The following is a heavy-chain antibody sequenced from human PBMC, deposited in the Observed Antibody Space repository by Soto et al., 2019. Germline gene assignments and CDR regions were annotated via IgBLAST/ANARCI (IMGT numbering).Heavy chain of an antibody. D-gene: IGHD3-16*01. J-gene: IGHJ1*01. Sequence: QVQLVESGGGVVQPGRSLRLSCAASGFTFSSYGMQWVRQAPGKGLEWVAVISYDGSNKYYADSVKGRFTISRDNSKNTLYLQMDSLRAEDTAVYYCAKGGGLASNYVGYWGQGTLVTVSS. CDR2: ISYDGSNK. CDR3: AKGGGLASNYVGY. CDR1: GFTFSSYG. V-gene: IGHV3-30*18.